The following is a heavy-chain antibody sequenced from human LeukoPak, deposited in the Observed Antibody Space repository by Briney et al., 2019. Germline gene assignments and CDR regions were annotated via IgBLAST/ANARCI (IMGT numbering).Heavy chain of an antibody. V-gene: IGHV3-66*01. CDR3: AKDRLWFGELILA. J-gene: IGHJ5*02. Sequence: SGGSLRLSCAASGFTVSNNYMSWVRQAPGKGLDWVSTIYSGGSTYYADSVKGRFTISRDISKNTLYLQMNSLRAEDTAVYYCAKDRLWFGELILAWGQGTLATVSS. CDR1: GFTVSNNY. CDR2: IYSGGST. D-gene: IGHD3-10*01.